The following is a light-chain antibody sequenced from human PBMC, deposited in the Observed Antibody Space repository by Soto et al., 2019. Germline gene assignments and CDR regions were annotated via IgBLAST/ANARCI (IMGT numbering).Light chain of an antibody. CDR2: EVS. Sequence: QSALTQPASVSGSPGQSITIFCTGTSSDVGGYNYVSWYQQHPGKAPKLIIYEVSNRPSGVSTRFSGSKSGDTASLTISGLHAEDEADYYCSSYTSSSTLYVFGTGTKLTVL. CDR3: SSYTSSSTLYV. J-gene: IGLJ1*01. V-gene: IGLV2-14*01. CDR1: SSDVGGYNY.